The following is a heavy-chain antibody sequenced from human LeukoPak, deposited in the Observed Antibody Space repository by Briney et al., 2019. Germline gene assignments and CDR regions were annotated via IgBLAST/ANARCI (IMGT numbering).Heavy chain of an antibody. CDR1: GYRLTSDG. CDR3: ARGRYYDSSGLFDY. V-gene: IGHV5-51*01. D-gene: IGHD3-22*01. J-gene: IGHJ4*02. CDR2: IYPGDSDT. Sequence: SCKNTGYRLTSDGKGCVCQMPGKGLKRMGIIYPGDSDTRYSPSFQGQVTISADKSISTAYLQWSSLKASDTAMYYCARGRYYDSSGLFDYCGQGTLVTVSS.